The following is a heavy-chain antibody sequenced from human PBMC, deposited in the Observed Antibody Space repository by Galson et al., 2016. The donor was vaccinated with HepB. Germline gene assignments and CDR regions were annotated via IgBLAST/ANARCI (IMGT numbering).Heavy chain of an antibody. CDR3: ARHGYCGDSGCRDLDY. Sequence: QSGAEVKKPGASLKISCKASGYSFSIFWIAWVRQMPGKGLEWLGIIYPGDSETRYSPSFQGQVTFSVDKSTSTAYLSWSSLKASDSGTYYCARHGYCGDSGCRDLDYWGQGTLVTVSS. J-gene: IGHJ4*02. CDR2: IYPGDSET. V-gene: IGHV5-51*01. D-gene: IGHD2-15*01. CDR1: GYSFSIFW.